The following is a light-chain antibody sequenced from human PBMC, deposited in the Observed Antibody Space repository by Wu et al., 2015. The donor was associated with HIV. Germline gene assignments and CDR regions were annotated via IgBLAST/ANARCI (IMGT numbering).Light chain of an antibody. V-gene: IGKV1-5*03. CDR3: QQYISPSAPT. Sequence: DIQMTQSPSTLSASAGDRVTITCRASQSISSWLAWYQQKPGKAPKLLIYKASSLESGVPSRFSGSGSGTEFTLTISSLQPDDFATYYCQQYISPSAPTFGGGTKVEVK. CDR2: KAS. CDR1: QSISSW. J-gene: IGKJ4*01.